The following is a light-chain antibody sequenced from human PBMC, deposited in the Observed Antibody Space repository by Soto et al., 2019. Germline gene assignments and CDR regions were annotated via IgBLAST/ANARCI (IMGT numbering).Light chain of an antibody. CDR1: QNIGSW. CDR2: KAP. V-gene: IGKV1-5*03. CDR3: QQYVSYPLT. J-gene: IGKJ4*01. Sequence: DIQMTQSPSTLSAFIGDRVTITCRASQNIGSWLAWYQQKPGKAPKLLISKAPTLETGVPSKFSGSGSATEFTLTISSLQTDDVATYSCQQYVSYPLTFGGGTKVEIK.